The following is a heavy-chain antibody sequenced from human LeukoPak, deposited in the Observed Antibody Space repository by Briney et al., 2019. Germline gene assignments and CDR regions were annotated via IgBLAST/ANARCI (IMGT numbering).Heavy chain of an antibody. Sequence: GGSLRLSCATSGFIFTNAWMKWVRQAPGKGLEWVGRIKSKADGGTIDYAAPVKGRFTISRDDSKNTLYLQMDNLKTEDTAIYYCSTPSFWGQGTLVTVSS. CDR3: STPSF. CDR2: IKSKADGGTI. V-gene: IGHV3-15*07. J-gene: IGHJ4*02. CDR1: GFIFTNAW.